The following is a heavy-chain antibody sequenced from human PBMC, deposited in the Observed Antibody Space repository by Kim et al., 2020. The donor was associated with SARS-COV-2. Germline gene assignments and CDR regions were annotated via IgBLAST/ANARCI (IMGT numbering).Heavy chain of an antibody. V-gene: IGHV1-69*02. Sequence: QKFQGRVTITADKSTNIAYMELSSLKPEDTAVYFCARLLAAEDNNYFNYDYWGQGTLVTVSS. D-gene: IGHD1-1*01. CDR3: ARLLAAEDNNYFNYDY. J-gene: IGHJ4*02.